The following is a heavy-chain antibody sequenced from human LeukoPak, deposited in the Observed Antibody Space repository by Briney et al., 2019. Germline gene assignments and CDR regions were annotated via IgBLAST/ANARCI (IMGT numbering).Heavy chain of an antibody. CDR3: ARGRFAVGAGCYFDY. V-gene: IGHV3-21*01. D-gene: IGHD1-26*01. CDR1: GFTFSSYS. Sequence: NPGGSLRLSCAASGFTFSSYSMNWVRQAPGKGLEWVSSISSSSSYIYYADSVKGRFTISRDDAKNSLYLQMNSLRAEDTAVYYCARGRFAVGAGCYFDYWGQGTLVTVSS. CDR2: ISSSSSYI. J-gene: IGHJ4*02.